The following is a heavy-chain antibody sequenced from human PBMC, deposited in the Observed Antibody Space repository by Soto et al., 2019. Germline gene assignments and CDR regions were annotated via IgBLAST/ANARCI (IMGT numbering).Heavy chain of an antibody. CDR2: FDPEDGET. V-gene: IGHV1-24*01. Sequence: GASVKVSCKVSGYTLTELSMHWVRQAPGKGLEWMGGFDPEDGETIYAQKFQGRVTMTEDTSTDTAYMELSSLRSEDTAVYYCATSTPDYDYVWGSYLNYWGQGTLVTVSS. D-gene: IGHD3-16*02. J-gene: IGHJ4*02. CDR3: ATSTPDYDYVWGSYLNY. CDR1: GYTLTELS.